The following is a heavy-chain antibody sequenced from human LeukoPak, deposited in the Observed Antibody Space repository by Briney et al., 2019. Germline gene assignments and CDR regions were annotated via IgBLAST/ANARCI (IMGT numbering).Heavy chain of an antibody. Sequence: SETLSLTCTVSGGSISSSGSYWGWIRQPPGKGLEWIGSIHYSGRTYYNPSLKSRVTISVDTSKNQFSLNLSSVTAADSAVYSCAVYPYDGRDYGWVALDIWGQGTMVTVSS. CDR2: IHYSGRT. V-gene: IGHV4-39*01. D-gene: IGHD4/OR15-4a*01. CDR1: GGSISSSGSY. J-gene: IGHJ3*02. CDR3: AVYPYDGRDYGWVALDI.